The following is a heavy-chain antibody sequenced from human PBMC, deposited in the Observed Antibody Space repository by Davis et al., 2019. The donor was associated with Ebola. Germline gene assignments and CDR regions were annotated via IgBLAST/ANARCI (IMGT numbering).Heavy chain of an antibody. CDR1: GYTFTSYG. D-gene: IGHD3-10*01. CDR3: AREGYGSGIHSNWFDP. CDR2: INPSDGST. V-gene: IGHV1-46*01. Sequence: ASVKVSCKASGYTFTSYGISWVRQAPGQGLEWMGIINPSDGSTSYAQKFQGRVTMTRDTSTSTVYMELSSLRSEDTAVYYCAREGYGSGIHSNWFDPWGQGTLVTVSS. J-gene: IGHJ5*02.